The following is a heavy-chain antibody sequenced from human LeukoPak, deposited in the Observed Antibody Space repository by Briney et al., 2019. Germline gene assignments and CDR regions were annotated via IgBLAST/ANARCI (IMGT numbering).Heavy chain of an antibody. D-gene: IGHD5-18*01. CDR1: GFTFSSYA. V-gene: IGHV3-30-3*01. CDR3: ARDSLDSYAYYS. CDR2: ISYDGSNK. J-gene: IGHJ4*02. Sequence: PGGSLRLSCAASGFTFSSYAMHWVRQAPGKGLEWVAVISYDGSNKYYADSVKGRFTISRDNAKSSLYLQMNSLRAEDTAVYYCARDSLDSYAYYSWGQGTLVTVSS.